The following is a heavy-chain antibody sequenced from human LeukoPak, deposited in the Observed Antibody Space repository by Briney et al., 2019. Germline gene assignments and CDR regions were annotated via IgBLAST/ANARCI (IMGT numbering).Heavy chain of an antibody. CDR2: IYSGGST. J-gene: IGHJ4*02. V-gene: IGHV3-66*01. Sequence: GGSLRLSCAASGFTFSSFAMSWVRQAPGKGLEWVSVIYSGGSTYYADSVKGRFTISRDNSKNTLYLQMNSLRAEDTAVYYCARGLYGDYSDFDYWGQGTLVTVSS. CDR1: GFTFSSFA. D-gene: IGHD4-17*01. CDR3: ARGLYGDYSDFDY.